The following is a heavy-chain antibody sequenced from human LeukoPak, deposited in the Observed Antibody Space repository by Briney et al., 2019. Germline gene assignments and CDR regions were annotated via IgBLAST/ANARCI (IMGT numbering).Heavy chain of an antibody. V-gene: IGHV3-9*01. CDR1: GFTFDDYA. Sequence: GGSLRLSCAASGFTFDDYAMHWVRQAPGKGLEWVSGISWNSGSIGYADSVKGRFTISRDNAKNSLYLQMNSLRAEDTALYYCAKDSSYGDFDYWGQGTLVTVSS. D-gene: IGHD3-16*01. CDR2: ISWNSGSI. J-gene: IGHJ4*02. CDR3: AKDSSYGDFDY.